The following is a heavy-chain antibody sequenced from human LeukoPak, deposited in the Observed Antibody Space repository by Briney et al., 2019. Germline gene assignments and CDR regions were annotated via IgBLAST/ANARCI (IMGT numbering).Heavy chain of an antibody. CDR2: ISGSGGST. V-gene: IGHV3-23*01. CDR1: GFTFSSYA. D-gene: IGHD3-10*01. J-gene: IGHJ4*02. Sequence: GGSLRLSCAASGFTFSSYAMSWVRQAPGKGLEWVSAISGSGGSTYYADSVKGRFTISRDNSKNTLYLQMNSLRAEDTAVDYCAKSGRAYGSGSYYNDYWGQGTLVTVSS. CDR3: AKSGRAYGSGSYYNDY.